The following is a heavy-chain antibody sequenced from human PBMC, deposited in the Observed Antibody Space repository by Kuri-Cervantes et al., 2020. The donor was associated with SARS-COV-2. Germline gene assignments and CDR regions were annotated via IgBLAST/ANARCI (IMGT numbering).Heavy chain of an antibody. J-gene: IGHJ4*02. CDR2: IYPGDSDT. D-gene: IGHD3-22*01. CDR3: ARQPPQYYYDSSGYFNPNFDY. CDR1: GYSFTSYW. Sequence: GGSLRLSCKGSGYSFTSYWIGWVRQTPGKGLEWMGIIYPGDSDTRYSPSFQGQVTISADKSISTAYLQWSSLKASDTAMYYCARQPPQYYYDSSGYFNPNFDYWGQGTLVTVSS. V-gene: IGHV5-51*01.